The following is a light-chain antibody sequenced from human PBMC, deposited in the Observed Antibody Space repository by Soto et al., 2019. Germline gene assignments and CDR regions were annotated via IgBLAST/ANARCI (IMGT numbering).Light chain of an antibody. CDR3: QQYGSSPTWT. J-gene: IGKJ1*01. CDR1: QSVSSNY. Sequence: ESVLTQSPGTLSLSPGERVTLSCRASQSVSSNYLAWYQQKPGQAPRLLIYGASTRATGIPDRFSGSGSGTDFTLTISRLEPEDSAVYYCQQYGSSPTWTFGQGTKVEIK. V-gene: IGKV3-20*01. CDR2: GAS.